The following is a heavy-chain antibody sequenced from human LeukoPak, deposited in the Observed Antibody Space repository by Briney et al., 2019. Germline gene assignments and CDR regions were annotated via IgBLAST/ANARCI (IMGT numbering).Heavy chain of an antibody. J-gene: IGHJ5*02. CDR3: ARSYLAPSGNWFDP. Sequence: SETLSLTCTVSGGSISSYYWSWIRQPPGKGLEWIGYIYYSGSTNYNPSLKSRVTISVDTSKNQFSLKLSSVTAADTAVYYCARSYLAPSGNWFDPWGQGTLVTVSS. V-gene: IGHV4-59*12. CDR1: GGSISSYY. CDR2: IYYSGST.